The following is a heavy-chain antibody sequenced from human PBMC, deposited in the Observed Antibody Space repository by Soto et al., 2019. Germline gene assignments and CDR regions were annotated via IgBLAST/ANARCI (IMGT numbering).Heavy chain of an antibody. CDR2: INAGNGET. CDR3: ARSTTSCYSLCWFDP. CDR1: GYTFTTYT. J-gene: IGHJ5*02. Sequence: VQLVQSGAEVMQPGASVKVSCKVSGYTFTTYTIQWVRQAPGQRLEWMGWINAGNGETKYSQNFQGRVTITRDTSASTAYMELNSLRSEDTAVYYCARSTTSCYSLCWFDPWGQGTLVTVSS. V-gene: IGHV1-3*01. D-gene: IGHD2-2*02.